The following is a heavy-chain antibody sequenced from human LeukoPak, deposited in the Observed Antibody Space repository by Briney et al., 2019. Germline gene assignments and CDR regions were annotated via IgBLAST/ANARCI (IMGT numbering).Heavy chain of an antibody. CDR3: RIVRGTYSSVYFSYY. CDR1: WFHFDKYS. CDR2: ISWNSGYI. V-gene: IGHV3-9*01. Sequence: SLRLSCAASWFHFDKYSVHRGRQAPGKGLGWLSIISWNSGYIGYADSVKGRFTISRENPKKSLDLQLNTFRAEDTAFYSFRIVRGTYSSVYFSYYWGQGTLVTVSS. J-gene: IGHJ4*02. D-gene: IGHD6-19*01.